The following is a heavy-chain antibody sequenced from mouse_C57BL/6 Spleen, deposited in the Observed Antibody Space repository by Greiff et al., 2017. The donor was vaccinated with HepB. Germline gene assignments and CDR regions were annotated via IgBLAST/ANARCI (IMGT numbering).Heavy chain of an antibody. V-gene: IGHV1-69*01. Sequence: QVQLQQSGAELVMPGASVKLSCKASGYTFTSYWMHWVKQRPGQGLEWIGEIDPSDSYTNYNQKFKGKSTLTVDKSSSTAYMQLSSLTSEDSAVYYCARSYYDGYYCDYWGQGTTLTVSS. CDR3: ARSYYDGYYCDY. CDR1: GYTFTSYW. D-gene: IGHD2-3*01. CDR2: IDPSDSYT. J-gene: IGHJ2*01.